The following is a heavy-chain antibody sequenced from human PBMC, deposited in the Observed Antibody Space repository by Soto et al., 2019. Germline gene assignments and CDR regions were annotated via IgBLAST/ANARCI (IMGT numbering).Heavy chain of an antibody. CDR1: GGTFSSYS. V-gene: IGHV1-69*01. D-gene: IGHD1-26*01. Sequence: QVQLVQSGAEVKKPGSSVKVSCKASGGTFSSYSINWVRQAPGQGLEWMGESIPIFGAANYAQKFQGRVTITADESTSTAYMELGSLRSEDTAVYYCARDGGRHSGGIDYWGEGTLVTVSS. J-gene: IGHJ4*02. CDR2: SIPIFGAA. CDR3: ARDGGRHSGGIDY.